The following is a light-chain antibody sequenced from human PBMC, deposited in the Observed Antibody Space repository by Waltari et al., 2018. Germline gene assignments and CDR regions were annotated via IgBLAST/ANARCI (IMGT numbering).Light chain of an antibody. CDR1: TSYIPSYIL. V-gene: IGLV2-23*01. J-gene: IGLJ1*01. CDR3: YAYAGTRGV. CDR2: EAN. Sequence: QSALTQPSSVSGSPGQSLTLSCTGTTSYIPSYILSSWYQQHPGKAPKLIIYEANKRPSGVSSRFSGSKSGNTASLTISGPQAEDEANYYCYAYAGTRGVFGTGTKVTVL.